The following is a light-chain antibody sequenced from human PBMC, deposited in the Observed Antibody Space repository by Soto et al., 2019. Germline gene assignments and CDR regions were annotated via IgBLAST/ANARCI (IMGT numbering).Light chain of an antibody. J-gene: IGLJ3*02. V-gene: IGLV1-44*01. Sequence: QSVLTQPPSASGTPGQRVTISCSGRSSNIGSNTVNWYQQLPGTAPKLLIYSNNQRPSGVPDRFSGSKSGTAASLAISGLQSEDEADYYGAAWDDSLNGWVFGGGTKLTVL. CDR3: AAWDDSLNGWV. CDR1: SSNIGSNT. CDR2: SNN.